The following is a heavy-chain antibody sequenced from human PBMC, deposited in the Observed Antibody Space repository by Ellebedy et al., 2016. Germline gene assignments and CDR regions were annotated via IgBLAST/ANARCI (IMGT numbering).Heavy chain of an antibody. D-gene: IGHD3-16*01. CDR3: AKETAGGGMDV. Sequence: GESLKISCAASGFTFSSPAMSWVRQAPGKGLEWVSGISGSGRITYYADSVKGRFTISRDNSKNTLYMKMNSLRADDTAVYYCAKETAGGGMDVWGQGTTVTVSS. J-gene: IGHJ6*02. CDR1: GFTFSSPA. V-gene: IGHV3-23*01. CDR2: ISGSGRIT.